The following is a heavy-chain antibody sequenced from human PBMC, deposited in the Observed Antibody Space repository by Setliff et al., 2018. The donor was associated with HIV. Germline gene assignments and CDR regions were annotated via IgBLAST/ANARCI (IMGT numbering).Heavy chain of an antibody. D-gene: IGHD1-26*01. V-gene: IGHV3-30*02. CDR3: ASAIVGLGYNFFSVDV. J-gene: IGHJ6*04. CDR1: GFTFSSYG. Sequence: PGESLKISCAASGFTFSSYGMHWVRQAPGKGLEWVAFIRYDGSNKYYADSVKGRFTISRDNSKNTLYLQMNSLRAEDTAVYYCASAIVGLGYNFFSVDVWGKGTTVTVSS. CDR2: IRYDGSNK.